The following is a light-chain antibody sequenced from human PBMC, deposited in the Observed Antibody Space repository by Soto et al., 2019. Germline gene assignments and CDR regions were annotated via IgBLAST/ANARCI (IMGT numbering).Light chain of an antibody. CDR3: RSYTSSSSLV. V-gene: IGLV2-14*01. CDR1: SSDVGGYNY. CDR2: DVS. J-gene: IGLJ1*01. Sequence: QSVLTQPASVSVSAGQSITISYTGTSSDVGGYNYVSWYQQHPGKAPKVMIYDVSNRPSGVSNRFSGSKSGNTASLTISGLQAKDEADYYCRSYTSSSSLVFGTGTKVTVL.